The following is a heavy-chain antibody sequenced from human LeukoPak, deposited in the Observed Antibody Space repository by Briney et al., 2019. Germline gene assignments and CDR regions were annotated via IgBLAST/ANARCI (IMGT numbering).Heavy chain of an antibody. CDR2: ISGSGGST. V-gene: IGHV3-23*01. CDR1: GFTFSSYS. J-gene: IGHJ4*02. D-gene: IGHD4-17*01. Sequence: GGSLRLSCAASGFTFSSYSMNWVRQAPGKGLEWVSAISGSGGSTYYADSVKGRFTISRDNSKNTLYLQMNSLRAEDTAVYYCAKHDYGDLGYFDYWGQGTLVTVSS. CDR3: AKHDYGDLGYFDY.